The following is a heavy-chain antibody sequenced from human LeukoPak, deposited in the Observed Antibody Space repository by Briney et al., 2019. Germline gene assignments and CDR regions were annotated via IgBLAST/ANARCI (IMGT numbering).Heavy chain of an antibody. V-gene: IGHV3-74*01. CDR3: AKENYYGMDA. CDR2: INRDGSIT. Sequence: GGSLRLSFAASGLTFISSWLNWVGQAPGKGLVWVSRINRDGSITSYGDSVKGRFTISRDNAKNTLYLQMSSLRAEDTAVYYCAKENYYGMDAWGQGTTVTVSS. J-gene: IGHJ6*02. CDR1: GLTFISSW.